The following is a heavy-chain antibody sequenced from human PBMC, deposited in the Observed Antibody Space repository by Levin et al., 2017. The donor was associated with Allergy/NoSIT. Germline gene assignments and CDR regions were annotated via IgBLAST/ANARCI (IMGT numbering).Heavy chain of an antibody. CDR2: IYYTGST. J-gene: IGHJ6*03. CDR1: GGSISSGASY. V-gene: IGHV4-31*03. CDR3: ARGDYYFYYYMDV. Sequence: SETLSLTCTVSGGSISSGASYWSWIRQPPGKGLEWIGYIYYTGSTYYNPSLRSRVDISVDTSKNQFSLNLSSVTAADTAMYYCARGDYYFYYYMDVWGKGSTVTVSS.